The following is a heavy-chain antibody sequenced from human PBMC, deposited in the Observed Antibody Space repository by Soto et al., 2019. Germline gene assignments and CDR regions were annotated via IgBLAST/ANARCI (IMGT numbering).Heavy chain of an antibody. CDR2: IIPILGIA. V-gene: IGHV1-69*04. Sequence: SVKVSCKASGGTFSSYTISWVRQAPGQGLEWMGRIIPILGIANYAQKFQGRVTITADKSTSTAYMELSSLRSEDTAVYYCAREARLAVAGLFDYWGQGTLVTVSS. CDR1: GGTFSSYT. CDR3: AREARLAVAGLFDY. J-gene: IGHJ4*02. D-gene: IGHD6-19*01.